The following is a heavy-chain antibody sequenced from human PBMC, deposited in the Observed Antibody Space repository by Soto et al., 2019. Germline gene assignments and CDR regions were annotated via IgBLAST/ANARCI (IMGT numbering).Heavy chain of an antibody. V-gene: IGHV1-69*01. CDR2: IIPIFGTA. CDR1: GGTFSSYA. D-gene: IGHD2-15*01. J-gene: IGHJ6*02. Sequence: QVQLVQSGAEVKKPGSSVKVSCKAPGGTFSSYAISWVRQAPGQGLEWMGGIIPIFGTAKYAQKFQGRVTITADESTSTGYLELSSPRSEDTPVYYCARSQGGSSSLDIYYYYYYGMDVWGQGTTVTVSS. CDR3: ARSQGGSSSLDIYYYYYYGMDV.